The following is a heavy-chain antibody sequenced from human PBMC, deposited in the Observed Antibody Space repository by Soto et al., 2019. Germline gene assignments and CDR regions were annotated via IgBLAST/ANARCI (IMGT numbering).Heavy chain of an antibody. J-gene: IGHJ4*02. CDR2: ISTSSSYI. V-gene: IGHV3-21*01. D-gene: IGHD5-18*01. Sequence: EVQLVESGGGLVKPGGSLRLSCAASGFTFTSYSMNWVRQAPGKGLEWVSSISTSSSYIYYADSLKGRFTISRDNAKNSLYLQMTSLRAEDTAVYYCAKLGGYSYNFDYWGQGTLVTVSS. CDR3: AKLGGYSYNFDY. CDR1: GFTFTSYS.